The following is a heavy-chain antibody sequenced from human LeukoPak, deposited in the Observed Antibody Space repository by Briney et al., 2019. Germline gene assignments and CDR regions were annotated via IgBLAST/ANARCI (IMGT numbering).Heavy chain of an antibody. Sequence: SGGSLRLSCAASEFTFSSYAMSWVRQAPGKGLEWVSGISGSGDNTYYADSVKGRFTISRDNSKNTLYLQMNSLRAEDTAVYYCATGPYYDFWSGYYNWGQGTLVTVSS. CDR3: ATGPYYDFWSGYYN. J-gene: IGHJ4*02. CDR1: EFTFSSYA. V-gene: IGHV3-23*01. CDR2: ISGSGDNT. D-gene: IGHD3-3*01.